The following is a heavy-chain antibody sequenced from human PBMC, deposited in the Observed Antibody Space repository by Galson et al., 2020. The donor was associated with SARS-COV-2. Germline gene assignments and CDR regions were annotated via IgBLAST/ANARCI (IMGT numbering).Heavy chain of an antibody. Sequence: SETLSLTCTVSGGSISSYYWSWIRQPAGKGLEWLGRIYTSGSTHYNPTLKSRVTMSVDTSKNQLSLKLSSVTAADTAVYYCARDQAGGGGISSWYRLEEGYDYYFDYWGQGTLVTVSS. CDR3: ARDQAGGGGISSWYRLEEGYDYYFDY. CDR1: GGSISSYY. CDR2: IYTSGST. D-gene: IGHD6-13*01. V-gene: IGHV4-4*07. J-gene: IGHJ4*02.